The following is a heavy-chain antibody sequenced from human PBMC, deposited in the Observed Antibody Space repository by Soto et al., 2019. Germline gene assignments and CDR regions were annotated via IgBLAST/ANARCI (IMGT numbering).Heavy chain of an antibody. D-gene: IGHD2-2*01. CDR3: ARVAAVVVPAARYYYYGMDV. CDR2: IYHSGST. J-gene: IGHJ6*02. V-gene: IGHV4-4*02. Sequence: PSETLSLTCAASRGPISSSNWWSWVRQPPGKGLEWTGEIYHSGSTTYNPSLKSRVTISVDKSKNQFSLKLSSVNAADTAVYYCARVAAVVVPAARYYYYGMDVWGQGTAVTVSS. CDR1: RGPISSSNW.